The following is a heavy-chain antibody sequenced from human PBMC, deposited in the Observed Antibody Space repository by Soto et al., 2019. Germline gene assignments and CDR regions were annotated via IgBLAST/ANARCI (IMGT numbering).Heavy chain of an antibody. CDR2: ISAYNGVT. V-gene: IGHV1-18*01. Sequence: QVQLVQSGTEVKMPGASVKVSCKASGYTFTSYGFSWVRQAPGQGLEWMGWISAYNGVTNYAQNFQDRLSMTTDTSTSTVYMELRSLRSDDTAVYYCARTSSSAFYFYGLDVWGHGTSVTVSS. CDR1: GYTFTSYG. CDR3: ARTSSSAFYFYGLDV. J-gene: IGHJ6*02. D-gene: IGHD6-19*01.